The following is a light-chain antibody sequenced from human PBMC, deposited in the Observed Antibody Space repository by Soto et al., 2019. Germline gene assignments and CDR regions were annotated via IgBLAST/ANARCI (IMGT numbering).Light chain of an antibody. V-gene: IGLV2-8*01. CDR3: SSYAGSDNFVL. J-gene: IGLJ2*01. CDR2: EVI. CDR1: SSDVGGYNF. Sequence: QSVLSQPPSASGSPGQSVTISCTGSSSDVGGYNFVSWYQHLPGKAPKLMIYEVIQRPSGVPDRFSGPKSGNTASLTVSGLQAEDEADYYCSSYAGSDNFVLFGGGTKLTVL.